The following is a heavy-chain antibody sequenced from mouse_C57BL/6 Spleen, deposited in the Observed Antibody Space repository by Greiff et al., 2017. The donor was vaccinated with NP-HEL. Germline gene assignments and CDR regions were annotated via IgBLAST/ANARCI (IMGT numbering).Heavy chain of an antibody. CDR2: ISGGGGNT. V-gene: IGHV5-9*01. CDR3: ARLGDYRESYFDY. Sequence: LVESGGGLVKPGGSLKLSCAASGFTFSSYTMSWVRQTPEKRLEWVATISGGGGNTYYPDSVKGRFTISRDNAKNTLYLQISSLRSEDTALYYCARLGDYRESYFDYWGQGTTLTVSS. D-gene: IGHD2-14*01. CDR1: GFTFSSYT. J-gene: IGHJ2*01.